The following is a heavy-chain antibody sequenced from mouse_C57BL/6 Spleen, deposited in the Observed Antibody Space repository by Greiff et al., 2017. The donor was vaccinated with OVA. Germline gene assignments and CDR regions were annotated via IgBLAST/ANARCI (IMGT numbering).Heavy chain of an antibody. V-gene: IGHV1-69*01. J-gene: IGHJ3*01. Sequence: VQLQQPGAELVMPGASVKLSCKASGYTFTSYWMHWVKQRPGQGLEWIGEIDPSDSYTNYNQKFKGKSTLTVDKSSSTAYMQLSSLTSEDSAVYYCARFYYYGSSSSWFADWGQGTLVTVSA. CDR1: GYTFTSYW. D-gene: IGHD1-1*01. CDR2: IDPSDSYT. CDR3: ARFYYYGSSSSWFAD.